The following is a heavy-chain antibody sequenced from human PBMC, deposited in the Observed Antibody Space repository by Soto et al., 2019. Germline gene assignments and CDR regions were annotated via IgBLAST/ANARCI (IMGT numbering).Heavy chain of an antibody. J-gene: IGHJ4*02. Sequence: QVQLVQSGAEVKKPGASVKVSCKASEYTFTSYEINWVRQATGQGLEWMGWMNPNSGDTGYAQKFQGRVTMTSNTSISTAYMELSSLRSEDTAVYYCARGELLWFGELLRWGQGTLVTVSS. V-gene: IGHV1-8*01. CDR3: ARGELLWFGELLR. CDR1: EYTFTSYE. CDR2: MNPNSGDT. D-gene: IGHD3-10*01.